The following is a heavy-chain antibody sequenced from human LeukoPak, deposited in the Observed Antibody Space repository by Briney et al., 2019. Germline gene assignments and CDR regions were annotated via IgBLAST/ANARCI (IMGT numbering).Heavy chain of an antibody. V-gene: IGHV3-30-3*01. J-gene: IGHJ4*02. D-gene: IGHD1-26*01. Sequence: GGSLRLSCAASGFTFSSYAMHWVRQAPGKGLEWVAVISYDGSNKYYADSVKGRFTISRDNSKNTLYLQMNSLRAEDTAVYYCARVSNSGSCYASLDYWGQGTLVTVSS. CDR3: ARVSNSGSCYASLDY. CDR2: ISYDGSNK. CDR1: GFTFSSYA.